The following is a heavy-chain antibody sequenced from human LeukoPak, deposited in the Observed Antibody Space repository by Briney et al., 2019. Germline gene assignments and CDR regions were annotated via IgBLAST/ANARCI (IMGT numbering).Heavy chain of an antibody. J-gene: IGHJ4*02. CDR1: GFTFSSYA. CDR3: AKVLAKARYFWSGYYYFDY. Sequence: GGSLRLSCAASGFTFSSYAMSWVRQAPGKGLEWVSAIRGSGGSTYYADSVKGRFTISRDSSKNTLYLQMNSLRAEDTAVYYCAKVLAKARYFWSGYYYFDYWGQGTLVTVSS. D-gene: IGHD3-3*01. V-gene: IGHV3-23*01. CDR2: IRGSGGST.